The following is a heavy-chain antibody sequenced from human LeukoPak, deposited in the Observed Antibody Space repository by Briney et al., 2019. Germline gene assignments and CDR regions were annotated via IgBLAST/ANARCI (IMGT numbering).Heavy chain of an antibody. CDR3: ARVRDGWELLRGDYMDV. J-gene: IGHJ6*03. Sequence: PGGSLRLSCAASGFTFSSYWMHWVRQAPGKGLVWVSRINSDGSSTSYADSVKGRFTISRDKAKNSLYLQMNSLGAEDTAVYYCARVRDGWELLRGDYMDVWGKGTTATVSS. V-gene: IGHV3-74*01. CDR2: INSDGSST. CDR1: GFTFSSYW. D-gene: IGHD1-26*01.